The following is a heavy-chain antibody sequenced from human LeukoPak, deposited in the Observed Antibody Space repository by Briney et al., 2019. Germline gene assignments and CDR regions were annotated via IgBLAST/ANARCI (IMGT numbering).Heavy chain of an antibody. CDR1: GYTFTGYY. J-gene: IGHJ6*02. Sequence: ASVKVSCKASGYTFTGYYMHWVRPAPGQGLEWMGRIDPNSGGTNYAQKFQGRVTMTRDTSIITAYMELSRLRSDDTAVYYCARDRLLNGMDVWGQGTTVTVSS. CDR3: ARDRLLNGMDV. CDR2: IDPNSGGT. V-gene: IGHV1-2*06.